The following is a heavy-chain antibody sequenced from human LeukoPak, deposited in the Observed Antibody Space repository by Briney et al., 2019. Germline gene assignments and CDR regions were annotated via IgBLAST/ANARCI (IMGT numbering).Heavy chain of an antibody. CDR2: VSTNGDVT. Sequence: GGSLRLSCVASGLTFNSHSMSWVRQAPGMGLEWVSVVSTNGDVTFYADSVKGRFTISRDNAKNSLYLQMNSLRAEDTAVYYCARERAGFYSSPYYFDYWGQGTLVTVSS. V-gene: IGHV3-23*01. CDR3: ARERAGFYSSPYYFDY. D-gene: IGHD6-13*01. J-gene: IGHJ4*02. CDR1: GLTFNSHS.